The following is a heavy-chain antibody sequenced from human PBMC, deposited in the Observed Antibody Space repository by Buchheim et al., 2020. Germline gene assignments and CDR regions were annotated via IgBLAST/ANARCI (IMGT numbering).Heavy chain of an antibody. CDR2: IYYSGST. J-gene: IGHJ5*02. Sequence: QVQLQESGPGLVKPSETLSLTCTVSGGSISSYYWSWIRQPPGKGLEWIGYIYYSGSTNYNPSLKSRVTISVDTSKNQFSLKLGSVTAADTAVYYCAKAAAGTSRWFDPWGQGTL. V-gene: IGHV4-59*01. CDR1: GGSISSYY. D-gene: IGHD6-13*01. CDR3: AKAAAGTSRWFDP.